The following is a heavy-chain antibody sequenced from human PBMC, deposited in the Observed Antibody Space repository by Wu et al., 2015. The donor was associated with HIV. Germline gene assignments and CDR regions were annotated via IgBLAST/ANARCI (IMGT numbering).Heavy chain of an antibody. D-gene: IGHD5-18*01. V-gene: IGHV1-46*03. CDR1: GYTFTSYY. Sequence: QVQLVQSGAEVKKPGASVKVSCKASGYTFTSYYMHWVRQAPGQGLEWMGIINPSGGSTSYAQKFQGRVTMTRDTSTSTVYMELSSLRSEDTAVYYCARVGAVRGYSYGSGTPGFRHAFDIWGQGDNGHRLF. J-gene: IGHJ3*02. CDR2: INPSGGST. CDR3: ARVGAVRGYSYGSGTPGFRHAFDI.